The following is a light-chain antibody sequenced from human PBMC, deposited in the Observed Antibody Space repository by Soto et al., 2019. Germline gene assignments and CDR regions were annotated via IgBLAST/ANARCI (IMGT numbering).Light chain of an antibody. CDR1: QNIGNY. CDR2: AAS. Sequence: DIQMTQSPSSLSASVGDRVTITCRASQNIGNYLNWFQQKPGKAPKLLIYAASSLQSGVPSSFSGSGSWTAFTLTISSLQPEDFATYYCQQSYSTLYTFGQGTKLEIK. J-gene: IGKJ2*01. V-gene: IGKV1-39*01. CDR3: QQSYSTLYT.